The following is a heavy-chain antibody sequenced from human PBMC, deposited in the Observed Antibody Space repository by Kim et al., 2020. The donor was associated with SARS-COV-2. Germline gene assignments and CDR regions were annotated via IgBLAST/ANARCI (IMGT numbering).Heavy chain of an antibody. CDR2: IIPIFGTA. J-gene: IGHJ6*02. Sequence: SVKVSCKASGGTFSSYAISWVRQAPGQGLEWMGGIIPIFGTANYAQKFQGRVTITADESTSTAYMELSSLRSEDTAVYYCARQSYCSSTSCYTFHYGMDVWGQGTTFTVSS. CDR3: ARQSYCSSTSCYTFHYGMDV. CDR1: GGTFSSYA. D-gene: IGHD2-2*01. V-gene: IGHV1-69*13.